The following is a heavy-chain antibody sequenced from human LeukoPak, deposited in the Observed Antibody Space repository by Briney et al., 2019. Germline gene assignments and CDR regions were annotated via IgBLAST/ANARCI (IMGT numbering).Heavy chain of an antibody. CDR2: ISWNSGSI. J-gene: IGHJ5*01. V-gene: IGHV3-9*01. CDR1: GFTFDDYA. CDR3: AKDIGS. Sequence: GGSLRLSCAASGFTFDDYAMQWVRQAPGKGLEWVSGISWNSGSIGYADSVKGRFTISRDNAKNSLYLQMNSLRAEDTALYYCAKDIGSWGQGTQVTVSS.